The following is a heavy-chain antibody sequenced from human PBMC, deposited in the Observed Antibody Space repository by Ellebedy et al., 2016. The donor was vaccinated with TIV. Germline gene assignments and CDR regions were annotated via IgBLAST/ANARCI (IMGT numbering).Heavy chain of an antibody. Sequence: SVKVSCXASGYTFTSYGISWVRQAPGQGLEWMGWISAYNGNTNYAQKLQGRVTMTTDTSTSTAYMELRSLRSDDTAVYYCARDTMGYSNYCLDYWGQGTLVTVSS. CDR3: ARDTMGYSNYCLDY. CDR2: ISAYNGNT. CDR1: GYTFTSYG. D-gene: IGHD4-11*01. J-gene: IGHJ4*02. V-gene: IGHV1-18*01.